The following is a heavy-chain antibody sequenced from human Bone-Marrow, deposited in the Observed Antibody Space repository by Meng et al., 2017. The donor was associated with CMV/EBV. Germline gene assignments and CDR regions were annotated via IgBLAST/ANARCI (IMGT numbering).Heavy chain of an antibody. V-gene: IGHV3-48*04. D-gene: IGHD2-2*01. CDR1: GFTFSSYS. CDR3: ARVSSSRTSCYVDY. Sequence: GESLKISCAASGFTFSSYSMNWVRQAPGKGLEWVSYISSSSTSTIYYADSVKGRFTISRDNAKNSLYLRMNSLRAEDTAVYYGARVSSSRTSCYVDYWGQGTLVTVSS. CDR2: ISSSSTSTI. J-gene: IGHJ4*02.